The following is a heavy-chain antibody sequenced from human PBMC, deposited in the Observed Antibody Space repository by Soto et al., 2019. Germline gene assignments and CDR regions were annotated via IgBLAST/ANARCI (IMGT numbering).Heavy chain of an antibody. Sequence: QVQLQQWGAGLLKPSETLSLTCAVYGGSFSGYYWSWIRQPPGKGLEWIGEINHSGSTNYNPSLKSRVTISVDTSKNQFSLKLSSVTAADTAVYYCANGYDSSGYSLFDYWGQGTLVTVSS. CDR2: INHSGST. CDR1: GGSFSGYY. J-gene: IGHJ4*02. D-gene: IGHD3-22*01. V-gene: IGHV4-34*01. CDR3: ANGYDSSGYSLFDY.